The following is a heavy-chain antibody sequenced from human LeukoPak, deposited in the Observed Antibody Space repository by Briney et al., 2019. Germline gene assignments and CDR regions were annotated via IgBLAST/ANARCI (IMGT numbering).Heavy chain of an antibody. CDR3: AGSFGDVKMF. CDR1: GFTFSSYW. Sequence: GGSLRLSCAAAGFTFSSYWMNWVRQAPGKGLEWVANIKEDGSEKYYVDSVKGRFTISRDNAKNSLYLQMNSLRAEDTAVYYCAGSFGDVKMFWGQGTLVTVSS. CDR2: IKEDGSEK. V-gene: IGHV3-7*01. D-gene: IGHD3-10*01. J-gene: IGHJ4*01.